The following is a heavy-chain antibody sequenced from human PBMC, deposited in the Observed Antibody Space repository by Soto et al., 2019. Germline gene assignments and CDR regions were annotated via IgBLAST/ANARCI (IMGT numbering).Heavy chain of an antibody. CDR3: ARVGYYSNKFDP. D-gene: IGHD4-4*01. CDR2: ISHSGST. V-gene: IGHV4-34*01. J-gene: IGHJ5*02. Sequence: TLSLTCAVYGGSFSGYYWSWIRQPPGKGLEWIGEISHSGSTNYNPSLKSRVTISVDTSKNQFSLKLSSVTAADTAVYYCARVGYYSNKFDPWGQGTLVTVSS. CDR1: GGSFSGYY.